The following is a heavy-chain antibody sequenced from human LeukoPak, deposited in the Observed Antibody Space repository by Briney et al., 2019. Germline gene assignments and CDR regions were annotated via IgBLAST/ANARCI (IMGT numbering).Heavy chain of an antibody. J-gene: IGHJ4*02. D-gene: IGHD3-16*02. CDR1: GFTFSSYA. V-gene: IGHV3-23*01. CDR2: IATSSSNT. CDR3: ATYRRGPTYYFDY. Sequence: PGGSLRLSCAASGFTFSSYAMSWVRQAPGKGLDWVSVIATSSSNTYYSDSVKGRFTISRDDSTNTLFLYMNSLRADDTAVYYCATYRRGPTYYFDYWGQGTQVTVSS.